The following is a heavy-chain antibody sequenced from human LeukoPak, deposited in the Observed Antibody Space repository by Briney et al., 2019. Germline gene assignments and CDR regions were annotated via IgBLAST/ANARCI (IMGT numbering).Heavy chain of an antibody. J-gene: IGHJ4*02. CDR3: VMDILR. CDR1: GFTFSSYW. V-gene: IGHV3-74*01. CDR2: IDTDGSST. Sequence: GGSLRLSCAASGFTFSSYWMHWVRQAPGEGLVWVSRIDTDGSSTDYADSVKGRFTISRDNAENTLYLQMNSLGAEDTAVYYCVMDILRWGQGTLVAVSS. D-gene: IGHD5-12*01.